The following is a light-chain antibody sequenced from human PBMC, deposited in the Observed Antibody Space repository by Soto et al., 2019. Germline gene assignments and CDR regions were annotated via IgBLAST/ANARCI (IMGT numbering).Light chain of an antibody. CDR3: AAWDDSLNVV. Sequence: QSVLTQPPSASGTPGQRVTISCSGSSSNIGSNTVNWYQQLPGTAPKLLIYSNNQRPSGVPDRFFGSKSGTSASLAISGLQSEDEADYYCAAWDDSLNVVFGGGTKVTVL. CDR2: SNN. J-gene: IGLJ2*01. V-gene: IGLV1-44*01. CDR1: SSNIGSNT.